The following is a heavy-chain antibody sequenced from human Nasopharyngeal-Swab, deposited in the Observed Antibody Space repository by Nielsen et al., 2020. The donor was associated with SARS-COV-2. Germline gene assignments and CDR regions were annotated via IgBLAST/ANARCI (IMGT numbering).Heavy chain of an antibody. J-gene: IGHJ4*02. CDR2: IYYSGST. CDR3: ARALRGRPMVIGRYFDF. V-gene: IGHV4-31*02. D-gene: IGHD3-22*01. Sequence: WMRQSPGKGLEWIGYIYYSGSTFYNPSLKSRVAISVDTSKNQFSLNVSSVTAADTAVYYCARALRGRPMVIGRYFDFWGQGILVTVSS.